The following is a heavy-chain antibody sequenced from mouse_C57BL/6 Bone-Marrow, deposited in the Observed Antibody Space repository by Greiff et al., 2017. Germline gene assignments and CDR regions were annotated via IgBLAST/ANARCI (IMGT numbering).Heavy chain of an antibody. D-gene: IGHD1-1*01. CDR1: GYTFTSYW. Sequence: QVQLQQPGAELVKPGASVKVSCKASGYTFTSYWMHWVKQRPGQGLEWIGRIHPSDSDTNYNQKFKGKATLTVDKSSSTAYMQRSCLTSEDSAVYYCAILHYYGSSADYWGQGTTLTVSS. V-gene: IGHV1-74*01. CDR2: IHPSDSDT. J-gene: IGHJ2*01. CDR3: AILHYYGSSADY.